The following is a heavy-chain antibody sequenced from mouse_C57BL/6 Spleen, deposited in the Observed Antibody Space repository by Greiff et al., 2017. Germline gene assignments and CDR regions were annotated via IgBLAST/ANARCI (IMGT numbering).Heavy chain of an antibody. CDR3: AREGDYYGSRPRYFDV. Sequence: VQLQESDAELVKPGASVKISCKVSGYTFTDHTIHWMKQRPEQGLEWIGYIYPRDGSTKYNEKFKGKATLTADKSSSTAYMQLNSLTSEDSAVYFGAREGDYYGSRPRYFDVWGTGTTVTVSS. V-gene: IGHV1-78*01. CDR1: GYTFTDHT. CDR2: IYPRDGST. D-gene: IGHD1-1*01. J-gene: IGHJ1*03.